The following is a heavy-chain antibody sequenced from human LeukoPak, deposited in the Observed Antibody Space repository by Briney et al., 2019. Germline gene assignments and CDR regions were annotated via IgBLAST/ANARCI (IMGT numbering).Heavy chain of an antibody. CDR1: GFSFSDYH. CDR2: ISLSGSTR. J-gene: IGHJ4*02. V-gene: IGHV3-11*01. Sequence: GGSLRLSCAASGFSFSDYHMRWIRQAQGKGLEWVSYISLSGSTRYYADSVKGRFTISRDNAKNSLYLQMNSLRVEDTAVYYCARSTVTAAIDYWGQGTLVTVSS. CDR3: ARSTVTAAIDY. D-gene: IGHD4-17*01.